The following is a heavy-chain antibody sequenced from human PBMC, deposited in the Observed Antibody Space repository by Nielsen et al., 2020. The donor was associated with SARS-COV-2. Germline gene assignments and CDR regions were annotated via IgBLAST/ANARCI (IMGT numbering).Heavy chain of an antibody. CDR2: INAGNGNT. CDR3: ARAIVEVPAGIGWFDP. CDR1: GYTFTSYA. D-gene: IGHD2-2*01. Sequence: ASVKVSCKAAGYTFTSYAMHWVRQAPGQRLEWMGWINAGNGNTKYSQKFQGRVTITRDTSASTAYMELSRLRSEDTAVYYCARAIVEVPAGIGWFDPWGQGTLVTVSS. J-gene: IGHJ5*02. V-gene: IGHV1-3*01.